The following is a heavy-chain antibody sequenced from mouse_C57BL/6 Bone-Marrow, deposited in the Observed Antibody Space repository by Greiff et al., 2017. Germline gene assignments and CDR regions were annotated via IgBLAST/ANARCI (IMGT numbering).Heavy chain of an antibody. CDR3: ARRGNSLAWFAY. CDR2: IYPGSGST. CDR1: GYTFTSYW. J-gene: IGHJ3*01. V-gene: IGHV1-55*01. Sequence: VQLQQSGAELVKPGASVKMSCKASGYTFTSYWITWVKQRPGQGLEWIGDIYPGSGSTNYNEKFKSKATLTVDTSSSTAYMQLSSLTSEDSAVYYCARRGNSLAWFAYWGQGTLVTVSA. D-gene: IGHD2-1*01.